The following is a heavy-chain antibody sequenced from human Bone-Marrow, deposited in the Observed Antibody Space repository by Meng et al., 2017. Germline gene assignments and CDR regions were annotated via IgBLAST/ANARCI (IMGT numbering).Heavy chain of an antibody. CDR3: TTEKTVAPPIY. V-gene: IGHV3-49*04. CDR2: IRSKAYGGTT. J-gene: IGHJ4*02. Sequence: GGSLRLSCTASGFTFGDYAMSWVRQAPGKGLEWVGFIRSKAYGGTTEYAASVKGRFTIARDDSKSIAYLQMSRLKTEETAAYCCTTEKTVAPPIYWGQGTLVTVSS. D-gene: IGHD6-19*01. CDR1: GFTFGDYA.